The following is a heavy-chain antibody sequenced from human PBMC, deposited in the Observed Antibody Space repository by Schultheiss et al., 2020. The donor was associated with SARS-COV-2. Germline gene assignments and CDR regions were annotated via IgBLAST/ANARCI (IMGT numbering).Heavy chain of an antibody. CDR1: GGSISSYY. CDR3: ARGHEDYYYYGMDI. J-gene: IGHJ6*02. Sequence: SETLSLTCTVSGGSISSYYWSWIRQPPGKGLEWIGYIYYSGSTYYNPSLKSRVTISVDTSKNQFSLQLNSVTPEDTAVYYCARGHEDYYYYGMDIWGQGTTVTVSS. CDR2: IYYSGST. V-gene: IGHV4-59*12.